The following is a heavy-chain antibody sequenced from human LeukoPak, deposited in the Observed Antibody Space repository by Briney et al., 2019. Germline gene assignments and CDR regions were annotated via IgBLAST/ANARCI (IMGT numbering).Heavy chain of an antibody. Sequence: SETLSLTCTVSGGSISSYYWSWIRQHPGKGLEWIGYIYYSGSTNYNPSLKSRVTISVDTSKDQFSLKLSSVTAADTAVYYCARDSQVVDGFDIWGQGTMVTVSS. V-gene: IGHV4-59*01. D-gene: IGHD2-21*01. J-gene: IGHJ3*02. CDR2: IYYSGST. CDR3: ARDSQVVDGFDI. CDR1: GGSISSYY.